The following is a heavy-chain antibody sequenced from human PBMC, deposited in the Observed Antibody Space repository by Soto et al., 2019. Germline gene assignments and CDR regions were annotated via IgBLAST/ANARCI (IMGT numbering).Heavy chain of an antibody. Sequence: GGSLRLSCAASGFTFSSYAMHWVRQAPGKGLEYVSAISSNGGSTYYADSVKGRFTISRDNSKNTLYLQMSSLRAEDTAVYYCVKSWEGSTTVTTFDYWGQGTLVTVSS. J-gene: IGHJ4*02. CDR1: GFTFSSYA. V-gene: IGHV3-64D*06. CDR2: ISSNGGST. CDR3: VKSWEGSTTVTTFDY. D-gene: IGHD4-4*01.